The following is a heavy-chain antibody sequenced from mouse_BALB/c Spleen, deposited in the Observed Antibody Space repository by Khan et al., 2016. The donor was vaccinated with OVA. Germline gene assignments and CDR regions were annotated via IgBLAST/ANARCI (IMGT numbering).Heavy chain of an antibody. CDR3: ARGDYYDSSSIAY. V-gene: IGHV1S34*01. Sequence: LVKTGASVKISCKASGYSFTGYYMHWVKQSHGKSLEWIGYISCYNGATSYNQKFKGKATFTVDTSSSTAYMQFNSLTSEVPAVYNCARGDYYDSSSIAYWGQGTLVTVSA. CDR2: ISCYNGAT. D-gene: IGHD1-1*01. J-gene: IGHJ3*01. CDR1: GYSFTGYY.